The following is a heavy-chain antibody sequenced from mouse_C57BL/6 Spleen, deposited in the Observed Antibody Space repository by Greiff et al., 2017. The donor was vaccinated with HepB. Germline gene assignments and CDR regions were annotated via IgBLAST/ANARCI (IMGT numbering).Heavy chain of an antibody. Sequence: EVKLQESGPELVKPGASVKMSCKASGYTFTDYNMHWVKQSHGKSLEWIGYINPNNGGTSYNQKFKGKATLTVNKSSSTAYMELRSLTSEDSAVCYCARMGLGYGSSGYFDVWGTGTTVTVSS. CDR2: INPNNGGT. J-gene: IGHJ1*03. V-gene: IGHV1-22*01. CDR3: ARMGLGYGSSGYFDV. D-gene: IGHD1-1*01. CDR1: GYTFTDYN.